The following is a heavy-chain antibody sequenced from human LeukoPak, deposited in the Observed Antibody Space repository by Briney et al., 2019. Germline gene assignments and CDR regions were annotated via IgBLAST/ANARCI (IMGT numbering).Heavy chain of an antibody. Sequence: PSETLSLTYTVSGGSISTYYWSWIRQPPGEGLEWIGYIYYSGSTNYNPSLKSRVTISVDTSKNQFSLKLSSVTAADTAVYYCATYGGTGYYGFAYWGQGTLVTVSS. V-gene: IGHV4-59*01. CDR2: IYYSGST. CDR3: ATYGGTGYYGFAY. D-gene: IGHD3/OR15-3a*01. J-gene: IGHJ4*02. CDR1: GGSISTYY.